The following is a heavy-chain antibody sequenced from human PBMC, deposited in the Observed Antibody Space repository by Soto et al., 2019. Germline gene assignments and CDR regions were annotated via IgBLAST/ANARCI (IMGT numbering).Heavy chain of an antibody. D-gene: IGHD1-1*01. J-gene: IGHJ4*02. CDR2: YT. CDR3: ASWNPTRPSLDY. Sequence: YTNYAQKLQGRVTMTTDTSTSTAYMELRSLRSDDTAVYYCASWNPTRPSLDYWGQVTLVTVSS. V-gene: IGHV1-18*01.